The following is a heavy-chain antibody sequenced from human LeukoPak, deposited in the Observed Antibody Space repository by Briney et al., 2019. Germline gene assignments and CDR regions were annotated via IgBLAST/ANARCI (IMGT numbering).Heavy chain of an antibody. D-gene: IGHD3-9*01. V-gene: IGHV1-24*01. CDR3: ATYLLLTDDILTGYPMEY. J-gene: IGHJ4*02. CDR1: GYTLTELS. Sequence: ASVKVSCKVSGYTLTELSMHWVRQAPGKGLEWMGGFDPEDGETIYAQKFQGRVAMTEDTSTDTAYMELSSLRSEDTAVYYCATYLLLTDDILTGYPMEYWGQGTLVTVSS. CDR2: FDPEDGET.